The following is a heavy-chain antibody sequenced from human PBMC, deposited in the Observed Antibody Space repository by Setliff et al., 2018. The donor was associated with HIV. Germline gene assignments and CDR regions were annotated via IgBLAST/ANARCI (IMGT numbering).Heavy chain of an antibody. D-gene: IGHD2-15*01. CDR2: VSSRGDT. Sequence: SETLSLTCTVSDSGTYYWSWIRQPAGKGLEWIGRVSSRGDTNYNPSLKSRVTMSVDTSKNQFSLMLTSVTAPDTPVYYCARAAAVDTGPFDLLGQGSPVTVSS. V-gene: IGHV4-4*07. CDR3: ARAAAVDTGPFDL. J-gene: IGHJ4*02. CDR1: DSGTYY.